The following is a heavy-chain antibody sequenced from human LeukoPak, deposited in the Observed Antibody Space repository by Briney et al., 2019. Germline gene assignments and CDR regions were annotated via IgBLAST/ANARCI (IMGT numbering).Heavy chain of an antibody. V-gene: IGHV1-24*01. Sequence: AASVKVSCKVSGYTLTELSMHWVRQAPGKGLEWMGGFDPEDGETIYAQKFQGRDTMTEDTSTDTAYMELSSLRSEDTAVYYCATDLYSSGWSGYWGQGTLVTVSS. CDR1: GYTLTELS. D-gene: IGHD6-19*01. CDR3: ATDLYSSGWSGY. J-gene: IGHJ4*02. CDR2: FDPEDGET.